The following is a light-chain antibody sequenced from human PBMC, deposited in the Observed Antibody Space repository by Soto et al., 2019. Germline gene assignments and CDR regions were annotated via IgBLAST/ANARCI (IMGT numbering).Light chain of an antibody. Sequence: SYVLTQPPSVSVAPGETAGLTCGGNNIGDKSVHWYQQRPGQAPVLVVYDDGARPSGIPERFSGSNFGNTATLTISRVEAGDEADYYCQVWDSSSVIFGGGTKLTVL. CDR2: DDG. V-gene: IGLV3-21*02. CDR3: QVWDSSSVI. CDR1: NIGDKS. J-gene: IGLJ2*01.